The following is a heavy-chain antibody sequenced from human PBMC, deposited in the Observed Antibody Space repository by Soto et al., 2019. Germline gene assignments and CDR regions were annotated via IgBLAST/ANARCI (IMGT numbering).Heavy chain of an antibody. CDR2: IIPIFGTA. V-gene: IGHV1-69*13. CDR3: ARGAGRGYTRNYYYGMDV. CDR1: GGTFSSYA. J-gene: IGHJ6*02. D-gene: IGHD3-16*02. Sequence: VKVSCKASGGTFSSYAISWVRQAPGQGLEWMGGIIPIFGTANYAQKFQGRVTITADESTSTAYMELSSLRSEDTAVYYCARGAGRGYTRNYYYGMDVWGQGTTVTVSS.